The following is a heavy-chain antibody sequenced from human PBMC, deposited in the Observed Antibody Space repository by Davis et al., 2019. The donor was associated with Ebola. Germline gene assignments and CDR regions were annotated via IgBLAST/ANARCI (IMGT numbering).Heavy chain of an antibody. J-gene: IGHJ5*02. V-gene: IGHV1-3*01. CDR3: ARVHRAYYYGSGIHLGWFDP. CDR2: INAGNGNT. D-gene: IGHD3-10*01. CDR1: GYTFTSYA. Sequence: ASVKVSCKASGYTFTSYAMHWVRQAPGQRLEWMGWINAGNGNTKYSQKFQGRVTITRDTSASTAYMELSSLRSEDTAVYYCARVHRAYYYGSGIHLGWFDPWGQGTLVTVSS.